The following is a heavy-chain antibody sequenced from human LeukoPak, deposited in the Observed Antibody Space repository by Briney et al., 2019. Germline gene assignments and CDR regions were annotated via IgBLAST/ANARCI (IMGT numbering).Heavy chain of an antibody. Sequence: SVKVSCKASGGTFSSYAISWVRQAPGQGLEWMGGIIPIFGTANYAQKFQGRVTITADESTSTAYMELSSLRSEDTAVYYCARGTEYYDFWSGYRYFDYWGQGTLVTVSS. D-gene: IGHD3-3*01. V-gene: IGHV1-69*13. CDR3: ARGTEYYDFWSGYRYFDY. CDR1: GGTFSSYA. J-gene: IGHJ4*02. CDR2: IIPIFGTA.